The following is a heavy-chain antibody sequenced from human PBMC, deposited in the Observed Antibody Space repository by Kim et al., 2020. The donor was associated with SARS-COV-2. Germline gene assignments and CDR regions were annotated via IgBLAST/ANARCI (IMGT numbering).Heavy chain of an antibody. V-gene: IGHV3-11*05. D-gene: IGHD2-15*01. CDR3: ARENLGYCSGGSCYSDWFDP. Sequence: RFTISRDNAKNSLYLQMNSLRAEDTAVYYCARENLGYCSGGSCYSDWFDPWGQGTLVTVSS. J-gene: IGHJ5*02.